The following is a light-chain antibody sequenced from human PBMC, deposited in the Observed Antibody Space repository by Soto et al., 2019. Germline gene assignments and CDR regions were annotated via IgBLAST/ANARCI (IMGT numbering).Light chain of an antibody. CDR2: MAS. Sequence: DIQMTQSPSTLSASVGDRVTITCRASQSISSWLAWYQQKPGKAPKTLIYMASNLESGVPSRFSGSGSGTEFTLTISSLQPDDFATYFCQQYDAYPLTFGGGTKVEIK. J-gene: IGKJ4*01. CDR3: QQYDAYPLT. CDR1: QSISSW. V-gene: IGKV1-5*03.